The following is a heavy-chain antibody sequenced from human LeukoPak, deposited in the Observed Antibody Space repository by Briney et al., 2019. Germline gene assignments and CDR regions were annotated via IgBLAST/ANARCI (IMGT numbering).Heavy chain of an antibody. CDR2: ISYDGSNK. V-gene: IGHV3-30*03. Sequence: PGGSLRLSCAASGFTFSSYGMHWVRQAPGKGLEWVAVISYDGSNKYYADSVKGRFTISRDNSKNTLYLQMNSLRAEDTAVYYCARLYGDSNWFDPWGQGTLVTVSS. D-gene: IGHD4-17*01. CDR1: GFTFSSYG. J-gene: IGHJ5*02. CDR3: ARLYGDSNWFDP.